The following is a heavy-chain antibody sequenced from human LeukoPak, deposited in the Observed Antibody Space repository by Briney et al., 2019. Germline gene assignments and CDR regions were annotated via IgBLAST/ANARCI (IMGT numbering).Heavy chain of an antibody. V-gene: IGHV3-23*01. CDR1: GFTFKTYA. Sequence: GESLRLSCAASGFTFKTYAMSWVRQAPGKGLEWVSGIRSSGDSTYYADSVKGRFTISRDNSRNTLYLQMNSLSAEDTAVYYCAKEVRESAWFYFDYWGQGTLATVSS. J-gene: IGHJ4*02. CDR3: AKEVRESAWFYFDY. CDR2: IRSSGDST. D-gene: IGHD3-10*01.